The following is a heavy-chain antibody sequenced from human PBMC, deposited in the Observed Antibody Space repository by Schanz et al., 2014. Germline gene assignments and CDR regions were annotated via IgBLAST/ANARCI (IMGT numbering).Heavy chain of an antibody. J-gene: IGHJ2*01. D-gene: IGHD1-1*01. V-gene: IGHV4-61*02. Sequence: QVLLQESGPVLVKPSETLSLTCTVSGGSISSGVHYWSWVRQPAGRGLEWIGRIYISGSTRFNPSRKSRVTIYQNTSKNQFSLTLTALTAADTAVYYCARDTTWRLDLWGRGTLVTVSS. CDR2: IYISGST. CDR3: ARDTTWRLDL. CDR1: GGSISSGVHY.